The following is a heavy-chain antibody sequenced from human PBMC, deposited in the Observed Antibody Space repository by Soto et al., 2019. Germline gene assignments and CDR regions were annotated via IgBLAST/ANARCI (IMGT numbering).Heavy chain of an antibody. CDR3: AKDVWELLGTYNWFDP. Sequence: PGGSLRLSCAASGFTFSSYGMHWVRQAPGKGLEWVAVISYDGSNKYYADSVKGRFTISRDNSKNTLYLQMNSLRAEDTAVYYCAKDVWELLGTYNWFDPWGQGTLVTVSS. CDR1: GFTFSSYG. D-gene: IGHD1-26*01. V-gene: IGHV3-30*18. CDR2: ISYDGSNK. J-gene: IGHJ5*02.